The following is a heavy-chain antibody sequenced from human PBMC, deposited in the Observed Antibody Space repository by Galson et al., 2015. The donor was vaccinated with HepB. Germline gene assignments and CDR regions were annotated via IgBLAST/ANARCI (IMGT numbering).Heavy chain of an antibody. Sequence: SVKVSCKASGYTFTSYYMHWVRQAPGQGLEWMGIINPSGGSTSYAQRFQGRVTMTRDTSTSTVYMELSSLRSEDTAVYYCARAGVAGTRATWFDPWGQGTLVTVSS. CDR1: GYTFTSYY. J-gene: IGHJ5*02. V-gene: IGHV1-46*01. D-gene: IGHD6-19*01. CDR2: INPSGGST. CDR3: ARAGVAGTRATWFDP.